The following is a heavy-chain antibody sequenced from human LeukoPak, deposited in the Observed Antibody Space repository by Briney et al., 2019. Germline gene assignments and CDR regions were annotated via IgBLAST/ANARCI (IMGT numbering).Heavy chain of an antibody. CDR3: ARATGYYDSSGLDWFDP. D-gene: IGHD3-22*01. Sequence: ETLSLTCTVSGGSISSYYWSWIRQPPGKGLEWIGYIYYSGSTNYNPSLKSRVTISVDTSKNQFSLKLSSVTAADTAVYYCARATGYYDSSGLDWFDPWGQGTLVTVSS. J-gene: IGHJ5*02. V-gene: IGHV4-59*01. CDR2: IYYSGST. CDR1: GGSISSYY.